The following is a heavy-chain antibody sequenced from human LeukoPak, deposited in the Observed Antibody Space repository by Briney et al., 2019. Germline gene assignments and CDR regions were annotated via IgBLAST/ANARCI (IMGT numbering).Heavy chain of an antibody. CDR1: GFTFSTYW. D-gene: IGHD4-23*01. CDR2: INSDGSDK. CDR3: VREGNSGYFFDY. J-gene: IGHJ4*02. V-gene: IGHV3-74*01. Sequence: GGSLRLSCAASGFTFSTYWMHWVRQAPGQGLVWASRINSDGSDKDFADSVRGRFTISRDNAHNTLHLQMNSLRAEDTAVYYCVREGNSGYFFDYWGQGTLVTVSS.